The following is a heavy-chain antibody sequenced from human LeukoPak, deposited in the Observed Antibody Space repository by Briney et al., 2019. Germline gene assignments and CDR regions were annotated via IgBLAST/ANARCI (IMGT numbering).Heavy chain of an antibody. V-gene: IGHV3-23*01. Sequence: PGGSLRLSCAASGFTFSSYAMSWVRQAPGKGLEWVSAISGSGGSTYYADSVEGRFTISRDNSKDTLYLQMSSLRAEDRAVYYCVQEGPRGLAFDIWGQGTKVTVSS. J-gene: IGHJ3*02. CDR1: GFTFSSYA. CDR3: VQEGPRGLAFDI. CDR2: ISGSGGST.